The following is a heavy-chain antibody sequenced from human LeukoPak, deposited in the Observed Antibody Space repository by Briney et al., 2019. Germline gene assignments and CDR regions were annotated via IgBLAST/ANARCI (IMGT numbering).Heavy chain of an antibody. Sequence: SETLSLTCTVSGGSISSSSYYWGWIRQPPGKGLEWIGSIYYSGSTYYNPSLKSRVTISVDTSKNQFSLKLSSVTAADTAVYYCARVALLRNWFDPWGQGTLVTVSS. V-gene: IGHV4-39*07. CDR2: IYYSGST. CDR1: GGSISSSSYY. CDR3: ARVALLRNWFDP. J-gene: IGHJ5*02.